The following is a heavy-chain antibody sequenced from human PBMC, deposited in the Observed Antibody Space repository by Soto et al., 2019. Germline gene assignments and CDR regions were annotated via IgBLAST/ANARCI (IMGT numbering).Heavy chain of an antibody. Sequence: SETLSLTCTVSGGSITSGGHYWAWIRQHPGKGLEWIGYMFHSGSTHYNPSLKSRISISVDTSKNQFSLKLSSVTAADTAVYYCARVTDPVVTASTPFDHWGQGALVTVSS. CDR2: MFHSGST. CDR3: ARVTDPVVTASTPFDH. CDR1: GGSITSGGHY. J-gene: IGHJ4*02. V-gene: IGHV4-31*03. D-gene: IGHD2-21*02.